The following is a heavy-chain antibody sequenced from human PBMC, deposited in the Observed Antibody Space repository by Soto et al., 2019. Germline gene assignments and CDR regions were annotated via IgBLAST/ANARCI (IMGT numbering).Heavy chain of an antibody. V-gene: IGHV3-11*01. J-gene: IGHJ3*02. Sequence: GGSLRLSCAASGFTFSDYNMNWIRQAPGKGLEWVSYISSSGGAIYNADSVKGRFTISRDNAQNSLSLQMNSLRAEDTAVYYCARAGDSSGYYDVDAFDIWGQGTMVTVSS. D-gene: IGHD3-22*01. CDR2: ISSSGGAI. CDR1: GFTFSDYN. CDR3: ARAGDSSGYYDVDAFDI.